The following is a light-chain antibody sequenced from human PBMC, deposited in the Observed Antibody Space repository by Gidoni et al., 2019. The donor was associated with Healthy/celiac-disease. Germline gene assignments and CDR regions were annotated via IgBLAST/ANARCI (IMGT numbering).Light chain of an antibody. CDR1: QSISSW. Sequence: DIQMTQSPSTLSASVGDIVTITCRASQSISSWLAWYQQKPEKAPKLLIYKASSVESGVPSRFSGSGSGTEITLTISRLQPDDFANYYCQQYNSYWTFXQXTKVEIK. V-gene: IGKV1-5*03. CDR3: QQYNSYWT. CDR2: KAS. J-gene: IGKJ1*01.